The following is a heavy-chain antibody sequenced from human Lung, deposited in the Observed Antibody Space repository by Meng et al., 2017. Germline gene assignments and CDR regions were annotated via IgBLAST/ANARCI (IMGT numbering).Heavy chain of an antibody. V-gene: IGHV1-2*06. CDR3: VRDEDISAAGKLFGDY. Sequence: QGRLVQSGADVKNPAPSVKVSCQPSGYPFTAYWLHWVRQAPGQGLDWMGRIDPRSGDTQYAQKFQGRVTMTRDTSISTTYMELSRLRSDDTAVYYCVRDEDISAAGKLFGDYWGQGTLVTVSS. D-gene: IGHD6-13*01. CDR2: IDPRSGDT. J-gene: IGHJ4*02. CDR1: GYPFTAYW.